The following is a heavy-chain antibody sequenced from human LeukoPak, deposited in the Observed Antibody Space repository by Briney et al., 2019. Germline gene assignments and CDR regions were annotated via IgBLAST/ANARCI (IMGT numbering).Heavy chain of an antibody. D-gene: IGHD3-10*01. CDR2: IYSGGST. CDR3: ARIGIGESFDY. J-gene: IGHJ4*02. Sequence: PGGSLRLSCAASGFTVSSNYMSWVRQAPGKGLEWVSVIYSGGSTYYADSVKGRFTISRDNSKNTLYLQMNSLRAEDTAVYYCARIGIGESFDYWGQGTLVTVSS. V-gene: IGHV3-53*01. CDR1: GFTVSSNY.